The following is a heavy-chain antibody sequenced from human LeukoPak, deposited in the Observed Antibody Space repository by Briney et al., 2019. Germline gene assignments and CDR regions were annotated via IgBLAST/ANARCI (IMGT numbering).Heavy chain of an antibody. Sequence: SETLSLTCTVSGGSISSHYWSWIRQPPGKGLEWIGYIYYSGSTNYNPSLNSRVTISVDTSKNQFSLKLSSVTPADTTVYYCARASGYRSPFDYWGQGTLVTVSS. D-gene: IGHD6-19*01. V-gene: IGHV4-59*11. CDR2: IYYSGST. J-gene: IGHJ4*02. CDR3: ARASGYRSPFDY. CDR1: GGSISSHY.